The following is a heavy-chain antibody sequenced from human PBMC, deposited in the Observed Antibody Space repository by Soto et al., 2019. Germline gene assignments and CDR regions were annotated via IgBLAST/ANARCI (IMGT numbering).Heavy chain of an antibody. CDR1: GKSVSTFY. Sequence: WETLSLTCTVSGKSVSTFYWSWVRQPPGKGLEWIGHAYYSGSTNYDPSLKSRVTISVDMSKNQFSLILTSVTAADTAVYYCARVGKYYYNGLDVWGQGTTVTVSS. CDR2: AYYSGST. V-gene: IGHV4-59*02. CDR3: ARVGKYYYNGLDV. J-gene: IGHJ6*02.